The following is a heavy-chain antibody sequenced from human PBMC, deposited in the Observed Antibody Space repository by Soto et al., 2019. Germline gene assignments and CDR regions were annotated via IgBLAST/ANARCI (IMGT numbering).Heavy chain of an antibody. V-gene: IGHV3-23*01. CDR3: ARDPGGHYCTSTSCLYFFDH. J-gene: IGHJ5*02. Sequence: EVQLLESGGALVQPGGSLRLSCAASGFTFSNHAMNWVRQAPGKGLEWVSTISDSGSTYYAESVKGRFTISRDNSNNTLYLLMNSLRAEGTAVYYCARDPGGHYCTSTSCLYFFDHVGQGTLVIVSS. CDR1: GFTFSNHA. CDR2: ISDSGST. D-gene: IGHD2-2*01.